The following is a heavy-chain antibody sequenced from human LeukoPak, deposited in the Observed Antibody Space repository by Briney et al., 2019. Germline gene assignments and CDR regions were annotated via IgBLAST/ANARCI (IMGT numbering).Heavy chain of an antibody. V-gene: IGHV4-59*01. D-gene: IGHD2-21*02. CDR1: GGSISSYY. J-gene: IGHJ4*02. Sequence: SETLSLTCTVSGGSISSYYWSWIRQPPGKGLEWIGYIYYSGSTSYNPSLKSRVTISVDTSKNQFSLKLSSVTAADTAVYYCARWDGDCGGKEDWGQGTLVTVSS. CDR2: IYYSGST. CDR3: ARWDGDCGGKED.